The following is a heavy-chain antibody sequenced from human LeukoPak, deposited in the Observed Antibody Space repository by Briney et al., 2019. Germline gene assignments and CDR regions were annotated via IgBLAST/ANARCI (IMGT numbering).Heavy chain of an antibody. V-gene: IGHV1-18*01. J-gene: IGHJ6*03. D-gene: IGHD3-10*01. CDR3: ARGRKVRGVIISYYYYYYMDV. Sequence: VASVKVSCKASGYTFTSYGISWVRQAPGQGLEWMGWISAYNGNTNYAQKLQGRVTITRNTSISTAYMELSSLRSEDTAVYYCARGRKVRGVIISYYYYYYMDVWGKGTTVTVSS. CDR2: ISAYNGNT. CDR1: GYTFTSYG.